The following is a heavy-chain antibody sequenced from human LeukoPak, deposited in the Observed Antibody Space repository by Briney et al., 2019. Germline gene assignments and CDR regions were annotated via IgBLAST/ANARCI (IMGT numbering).Heavy chain of an antibody. D-gene: IGHD2-8*01. Sequence: GGSLRLSCAASGXTFSSYSMNWVRQAPGKGLEWVSCIFGTTIYYADSVKGRFTISRDNAKNSLYLQMNSLRDEDTAVYYCARDDRYAFDYWGQGTLVTVSS. CDR1: GXTFSSYS. V-gene: IGHV3-48*02. J-gene: IGHJ4*02. CDR2: IFGTTI. CDR3: ARDDRYAFDY.